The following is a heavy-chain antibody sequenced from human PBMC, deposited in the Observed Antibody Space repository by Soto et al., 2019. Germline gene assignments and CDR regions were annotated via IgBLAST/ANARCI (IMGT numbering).Heavy chain of an antibody. CDR3: AXXREYSFGYNWFDP. CDR1: GYPFTSYH. Sequence: QVQLVQSGAEVRKPGASVKLSCQTSGYPFTSYHMHWVRQAPGQGLEWMGVINPSEGRTRYSQKFQDRVTXTRXXSTSTVYMELSXLRSEXXXXXXCAXXREYSFGYNWFDPWGXGALVTVSS. D-gene: IGHD4-4*01. CDR2: INPSEGRT. V-gene: IGHV1-46*01. J-gene: IGHJ5*02.